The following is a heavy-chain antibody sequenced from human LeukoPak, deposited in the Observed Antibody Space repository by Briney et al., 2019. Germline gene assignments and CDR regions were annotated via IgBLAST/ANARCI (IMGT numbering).Heavy chain of an antibody. CDR1: GFSLTTSGVG. V-gene: IGHV2-5*02. CDR2: VYWDDDK. CDR3: VHRQTVSSPWPYNWFDP. J-gene: IGHJ5*02. Sequence: SGPTLVKPTQTLTLTCTFSGFSLTTSGVGVGWIRQPPGKALEWLALVYWDDDKRYNPSLRSRLSITMDTSKNQVVLTMANMDPVDTATYYCVHRQTVSSPWPYNWFDPWGQGTLVTVSS. D-gene: IGHD5-24*01.